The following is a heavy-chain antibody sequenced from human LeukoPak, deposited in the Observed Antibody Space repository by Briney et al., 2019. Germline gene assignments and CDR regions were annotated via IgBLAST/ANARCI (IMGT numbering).Heavy chain of an antibody. CDR3: ARVSNRIAVAGPWVY. Sequence: PGGSLRLSCAASGFTFSSYSMNWVRQAPGKGLEWVSSISSSSSYIYYADSVKGRFTISRDNAKNSLYLQMNSLRAEDTAVYYCARVSNRIAVAGPWVYWGQGTLVTVSS. CDR1: GFTFSSYS. D-gene: IGHD6-19*01. J-gene: IGHJ4*02. CDR2: ISSSSSYI. V-gene: IGHV3-21*01.